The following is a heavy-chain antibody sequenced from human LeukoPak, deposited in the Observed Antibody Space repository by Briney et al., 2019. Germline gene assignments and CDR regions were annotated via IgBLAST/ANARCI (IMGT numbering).Heavy chain of an antibody. CDR1: GYTFTGYY. CDR2: INPNSGGT. Sequence: ASVKVSCKASGYTFTGYYMHWVRQAPGQGLEWMGWINPNSGGTNYAQKFQGRVNMTRATSISTAYMELSRLRSADTAVYYCARGPPPYYGSGSYPPDYWGQGTLVTVSS. V-gene: IGHV1-2*02. D-gene: IGHD3-10*01. J-gene: IGHJ4*02. CDR3: ARGPPPYYGSGSYPPDY.